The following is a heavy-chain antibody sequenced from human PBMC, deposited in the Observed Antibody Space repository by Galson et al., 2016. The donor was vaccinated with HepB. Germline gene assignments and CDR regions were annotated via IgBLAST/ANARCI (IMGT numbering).Heavy chain of an antibody. D-gene: IGHD2-21*02. V-gene: IGHV3-23*01. J-gene: IGHJ6*02. CDR1: GFTFSNYV. CDR3: AKSLLGVTLVSYYYGMDV. CDR2: ISGSGTNT. Sequence: SLRLSCAASGFTFSNYVMNWVRQAPGKGLEWVSAISGSGTNTSYDDSVKGRFTISRDNSKNTLFLQMTSLRAEDTAVYYCAKSLLGVTLVSYYYGMDVWGQGTTVTVSS.